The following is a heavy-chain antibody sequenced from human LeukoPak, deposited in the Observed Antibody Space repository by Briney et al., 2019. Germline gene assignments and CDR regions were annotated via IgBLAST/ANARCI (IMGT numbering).Heavy chain of an antibody. CDR1: GHTLSKLS. J-gene: IGHJ4*02. Sequence: GASVKVSCKVSGHTLSKLSMHWLRQAPGKGLEWMGGFEPVAVKIISAQKFLGRVTMTEGTSTDTAYMELTRLTSADTAVYYCAASSPYNWKAHDYWGQGTLLIVSS. CDR2: FEPVAVKI. V-gene: IGHV1-24*01. D-gene: IGHD1-20*01. CDR3: AASSPYNWKAHDY.